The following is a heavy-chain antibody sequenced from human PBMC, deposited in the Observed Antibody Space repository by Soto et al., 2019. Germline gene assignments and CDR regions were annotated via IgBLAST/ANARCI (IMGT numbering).Heavy chain of an antibody. D-gene: IGHD5-18*01. Sequence: ASVKVSCKASGGTFYAYTFSWVRQAPGQGLEWMGSITPIYPTTNYAEKFQGRLTVTADGSTNTAYMELNSLTSDDTAVYYCARIPRYSFPTSDDLDSWGQGTLVTVSS. CDR1: GGTFYAYT. CDR2: ITPIYPTT. CDR3: ARIPRYSFPTSDDLDS. J-gene: IGHJ4*02. V-gene: IGHV1-69*13.